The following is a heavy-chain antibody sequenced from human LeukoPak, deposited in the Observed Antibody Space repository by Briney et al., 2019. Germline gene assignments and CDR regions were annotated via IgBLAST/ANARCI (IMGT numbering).Heavy chain of an antibody. CDR1: GGSISSYY. J-gene: IGHJ3*02. D-gene: IGHD4/OR15-4a*01. CDR3: ARQVPGDAFDI. V-gene: IGHV4-59*08. Sequence: PSETLSLTCTVSGGSISSYYWSWIRQPPGKGLEWIGYIYYSGSTNYNPSLKSRVTISVDTSKNQFSLKLSSVTAADTAVYYCARQVPGDAFDIWGQGTMVTVSS. CDR2: IYYSGST.